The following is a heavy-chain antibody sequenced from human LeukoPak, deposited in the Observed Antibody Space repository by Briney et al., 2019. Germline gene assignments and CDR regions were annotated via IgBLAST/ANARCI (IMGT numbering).Heavy chain of an antibody. Sequence: SETLSLTCAVSGGSISSNFYWGWVRQSPGIGLQWIATMYPPLYHGGNTFYSPSLKSRVTMSLDKSQNQFSLKLHSVTATDTAVYSCAISIGYSYGDDAFDVWGPGTGVTVSS. CDR1: GGSISSNFY. CDR2: MYPPLYHGGNT. J-gene: IGHJ3*01. V-gene: IGHV4-38-2*01. D-gene: IGHD5-18*01. CDR3: AISIGYSYGDDAFDV.